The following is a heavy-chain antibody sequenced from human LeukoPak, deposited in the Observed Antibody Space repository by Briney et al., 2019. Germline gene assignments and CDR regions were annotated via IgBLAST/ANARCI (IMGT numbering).Heavy chain of an antibody. CDR1: GYTFTNYG. Sequence: ALVKVSCKASGYTFTNYGMSWVRQAPGQGLEWMGWISAKNGNKDYAQKFQGRVTMAVDTSTSTAYMELRSLRSDDTAVYYCARRIVGGHLGDYWGQGTLVTVSS. CDR2: ISAKNGNK. J-gene: IGHJ4*02. CDR3: ARRIVGGHLGDY. D-gene: IGHD1-26*01. V-gene: IGHV1-18*01.